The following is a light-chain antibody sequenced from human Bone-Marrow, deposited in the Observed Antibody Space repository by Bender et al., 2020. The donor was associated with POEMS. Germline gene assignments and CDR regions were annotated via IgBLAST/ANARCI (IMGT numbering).Light chain of an antibody. CDR2: DVT. J-gene: IGLJ1*01. V-gene: IGLV2-14*01. CDR1: SSDVGSYNY. Sequence: QSALTQPASVSGSPGQSITISCTGTSSDVGSYNYVSWYQQHPGKAPKLMIYDVTNRPSGVSNRFSGSKSGNTASLTISGLQPEDEADYYCSSYTTSSTHYVFGSGTKVTVL. CDR3: SSYTTSSTHYV.